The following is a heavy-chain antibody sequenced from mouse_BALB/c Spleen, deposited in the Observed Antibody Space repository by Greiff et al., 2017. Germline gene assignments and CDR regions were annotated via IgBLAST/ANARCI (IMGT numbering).Heavy chain of an antibody. J-gene: IGHJ4*01. D-gene: IGHD1-2*01. CDR1: GFSLTGYG. V-gene: IGHV2-6-7*01. Sequence: QVQLKESGPGLVAPSQSLSITCTVSGFSLTGYGVNWVRQPPGKGLEWLGMIWGDGSTDYNSALKSRLSISKDNSKSQVFLKMNSLQTDDTARYYCARDRGHYYGYHAMDYWGQGTSVTVSS. CDR2: IWGDGST. CDR3: ARDRGHYYGYHAMDY.